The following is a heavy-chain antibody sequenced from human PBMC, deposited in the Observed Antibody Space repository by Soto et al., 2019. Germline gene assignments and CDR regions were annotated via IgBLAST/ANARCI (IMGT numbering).Heavy chain of an antibody. V-gene: IGHV3-30-3*01. CDR1: GFTFSSYA. CDR2: ISYDGSNK. Sequence: QVQLVESGGGVVQPGRSLRLSCAASGFTFSSYAMHWVRQAPGKGLEWVAVISYDGSNKYYADSVKGRFTISRDNSKNTLYLQMNSLRAEDTAVYYCASDGLYDSSGYYVGYFDYWGQGTLVTVSS. J-gene: IGHJ4*02. CDR3: ASDGLYDSSGYYVGYFDY. D-gene: IGHD3-22*01.